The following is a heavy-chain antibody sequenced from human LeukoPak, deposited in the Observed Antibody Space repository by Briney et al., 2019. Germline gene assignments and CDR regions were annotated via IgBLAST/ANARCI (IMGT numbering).Heavy chain of an antibody. Sequence: GGSLRLSCAASGFTFSNARMSWVRQAPGKGLEWVGRIKSKTDGGTTDYAAPVKGRFTISRDNAKNSLYLQMNSLRAEDTAVYYCVGRYDYWGQGTLVTVSS. D-gene: IGHD1-26*01. CDR2: IKSKTDGGTT. J-gene: IGHJ4*02. V-gene: IGHV3-15*01. CDR3: VGRYDY. CDR1: GFTFSNAR.